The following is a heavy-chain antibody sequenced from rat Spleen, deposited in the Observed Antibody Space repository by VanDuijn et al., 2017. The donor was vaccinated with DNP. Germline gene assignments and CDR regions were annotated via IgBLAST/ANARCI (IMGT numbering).Heavy chain of an antibody. V-gene: IGHV5-7*01. CDR2: ISYDGSST. Sequence: EVQLVESGGGLVQPGRSMKLSCAASGFTFSDYYMAWVRQAPTKGLEWVATISYDGSSTYYRDSVKGRFTISRDNAKSTLYLQMDSLRSEDTATYYCARQGYVMDAWGQGASVTVSS. CDR3: ARQGYVMDA. J-gene: IGHJ4*01. CDR1: GFTFSDYY.